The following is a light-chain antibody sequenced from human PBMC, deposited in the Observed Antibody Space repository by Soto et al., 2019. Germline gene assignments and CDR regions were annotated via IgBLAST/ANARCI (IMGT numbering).Light chain of an antibody. V-gene: IGKV3-20*01. CDR3: QQYGSSPPNT. CDR1: QSVSSNY. Sequence: EIVLTQSPGTLSLSPGERATLSCRASQSVSSNYLAWYQQKPGQAPRLLIYGASSRATGIPDRFSGSGSGTDFTLTISRLEPEDFALYYCQQYGSSPPNTFGGGTKVESK. J-gene: IGKJ4*01. CDR2: GAS.